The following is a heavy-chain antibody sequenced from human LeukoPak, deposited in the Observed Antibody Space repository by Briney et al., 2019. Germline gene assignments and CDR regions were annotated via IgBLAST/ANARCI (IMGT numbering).Heavy chain of an antibody. V-gene: IGHV1-69*04. D-gene: IGHD3-10*01. Sequence: GSSVKVSCKASGGTFSSYAISWGRQAPGQGLEWMGRIIPILGRANYAQKFQGRVTITADKSTSTAYMELSSLRSEDTAVYYCARDWEDYGSGAGDYWGQGTLVTVSS. CDR2: IIPILGRA. CDR1: GGTFSSYA. CDR3: ARDWEDYGSGAGDY. J-gene: IGHJ4*02.